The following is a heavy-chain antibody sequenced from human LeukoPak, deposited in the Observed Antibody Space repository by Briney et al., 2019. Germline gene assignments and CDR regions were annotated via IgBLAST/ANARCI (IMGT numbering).Heavy chain of an antibody. CDR1: GGSISSGDYY. Sequence: SQTLSLTCTVSGGSISSGDYYWSWIRQPPGKGLEWIGYIYYSGSTYYNPSLKSRVTISVDTSKNQFSLKLSSVTAADTAVYHCARDSHRITIFGVVIGAFDIWGQGTMVTVSS. D-gene: IGHD3-3*01. CDR3: ARDSHRITIFGVVIGAFDI. V-gene: IGHV4-30-4*08. J-gene: IGHJ3*02. CDR2: IYYSGST.